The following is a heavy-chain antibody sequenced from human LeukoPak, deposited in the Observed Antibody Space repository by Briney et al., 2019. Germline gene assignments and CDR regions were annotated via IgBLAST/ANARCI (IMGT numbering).Heavy chain of an antibody. V-gene: IGHV3-23*01. J-gene: IGHJ4*02. D-gene: IGHD3-10*01. CDR2: FSGSGGST. Sequence: GGSLRLSCAASGFTFSSYAMSWVRQAPGKGLEWVSAFSGSGGSTYYANSVKGRFTISRDNSKNTLYLQMDSLRAEDTAVYYCAKSRVYGSGRISDYWGQGTLVTVSS. CDR1: GFTFSSYA. CDR3: AKSRVYGSGRISDY.